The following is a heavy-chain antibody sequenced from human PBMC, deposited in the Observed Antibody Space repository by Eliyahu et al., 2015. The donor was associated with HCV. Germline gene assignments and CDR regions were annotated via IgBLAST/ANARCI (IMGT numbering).Heavy chain of an antibody. CDR2: INSDGSNT. D-gene: IGHD3-10*01. CDR3: VRGSGSYSYDAFDI. CDR1: GFIFSNHW. Sequence: EVQLVESGGDLVQWGGSLRLSCAASGFIFSNHWMHWVRQAPGKGPVWVSRINSDGSNTSYADPVKGRFTISRDIAKNTLFLQMNNLRAEDTALYYCVRGSGSYSYDAFDIWGQGTMVTVSS. V-gene: IGHV3-74*01. J-gene: IGHJ3*02.